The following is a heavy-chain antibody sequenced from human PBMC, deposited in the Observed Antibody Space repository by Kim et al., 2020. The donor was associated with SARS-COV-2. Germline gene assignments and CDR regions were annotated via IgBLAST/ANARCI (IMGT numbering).Heavy chain of an antibody. Sequence: GGSLRLSCATSGFTFSAYYMNWVRRAPGKGLEWLSFITKSSTTIYYANSVKGRFTISRDNAKNSLYLQMNSLRDEDTALYYCVRDRMGGAFDIWGQGTMV. J-gene: IGHJ3*02. CDR3: VRDRMGGAFDI. CDR1: GFTFSAYY. V-gene: IGHV3-48*02. D-gene: IGHD3-16*01. CDR2: ITKSSTTI.